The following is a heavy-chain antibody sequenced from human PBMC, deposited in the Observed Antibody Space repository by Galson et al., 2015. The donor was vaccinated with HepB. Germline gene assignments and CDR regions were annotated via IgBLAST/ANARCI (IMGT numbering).Heavy chain of an antibody. CDR3: ARDRQSETGGSDFDY. CDR2: ISSTGTYI. Sequence: SLRLSCAASGFPFSSYSMNWVRQAPGKGLEWVSSISSTGTYIYYVDPVKGRFTISRDNAKNSLYLQMNSLRAEDTAVYYCARDRQSETGGSDFDYWGQGTLVTVSS. V-gene: IGHV3-21*01. D-gene: IGHD1-26*01. CDR1: GFPFSSYS. J-gene: IGHJ4*02.